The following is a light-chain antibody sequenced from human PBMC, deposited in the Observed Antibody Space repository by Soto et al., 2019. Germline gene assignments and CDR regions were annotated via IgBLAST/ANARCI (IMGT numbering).Light chain of an antibody. CDR3: QQYNSYWT. J-gene: IGKJ1*01. Sequence: DIQMTQSPSTLSASVGDRVTINCRASQSISSWLAWYQQKPGKAPKLLIYKASTLESGVPSRFSGSGSGTEFTLTISSLQPDDLATYYCQQYNSYWTFGQGTKVEIK. CDR2: KAS. V-gene: IGKV1-5*03. CDR1: QSISSW.